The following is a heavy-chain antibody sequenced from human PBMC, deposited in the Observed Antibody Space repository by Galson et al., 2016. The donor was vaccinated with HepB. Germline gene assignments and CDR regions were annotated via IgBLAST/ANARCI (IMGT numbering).Heavy chain of an antibody. V-gene: IGHV5-51*01. Sequence: SGAEVKKPGESLKISCKGSGYSFSSYWIGWVRQMPGKGLEWTGGILPGDSDTRYSPSFQGQVTISADKSITTAYLQWSSLKASDTAMYYCARRGRGAPGPIDYGGQGTLVTVSS. CDR2: ILPGDSDT. D-gene: IGHD1-1*01. J-gene: IGHJ4*02. CDR1: GYSFSSYW. CDR3: ARRGRGAPGPIDY.